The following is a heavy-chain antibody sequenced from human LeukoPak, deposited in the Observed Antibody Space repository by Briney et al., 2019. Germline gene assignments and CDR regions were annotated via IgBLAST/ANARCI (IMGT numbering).Heavy chain of an antibody. D-gene: IGHD3-22*01. CDR2: ISAYNGNT. V-gene: IGHV1-18*01. Sequence: ASVKVSCKASGGTFSSYAISWVRQAPGQGLEWMGGISAYNGNTNHAQKLQGRVTMTTDTSTSTAYMELRSLRSDDTAVYYCARVDPQYYYDSSGYYYWGQGTLVTVSS. CDR1: GGTFSSYA. CDR3: ARVDPQYYYDSSGYYY. J-gene: IGHJ4*02.